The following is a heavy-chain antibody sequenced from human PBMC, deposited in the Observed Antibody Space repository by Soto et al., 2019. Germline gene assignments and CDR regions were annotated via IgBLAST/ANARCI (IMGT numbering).Heavy chain of an antibody. CDR2: IYYTGST. D-gene: IGHD5-12*01. CDR3: ARDRRDGYNGYYFDY. V-gene: IGHV4-59*01. CDR1: GGSISSYY. J-gene: IGHJ4*02. Sequence: SETLSLTCTVSGGSISSYYWSWIRQPPGKGLEWIGYIYYTGSTTYNPSLKSRVTISVDTSKSQFSLKLSSVTAADTAVYYCARDRRDGYNGYYFDYWGQGTLVTVSS.